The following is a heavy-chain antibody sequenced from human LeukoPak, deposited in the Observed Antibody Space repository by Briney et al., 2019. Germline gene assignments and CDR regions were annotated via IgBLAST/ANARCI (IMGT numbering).Heavy chain of an antibody. J-gene: IGHJ4*02. V-gene: IGHV3-7*01. CDR2: INGGGSIK. CDR1: GLTLSSYC. Sequence: GGSLRLSCAPSGLTLSSYCITGARHARGRAGECVSNINGGGSIKNYVHSGRGLLPLYRENQKDALYLQMNSLRGDDRAIYYCARDPIVGDTGGGDYWGQGTLVTVSS. CDR3: ARDPIVGDTGGGDY. D-gene: IGHD1-26*01.